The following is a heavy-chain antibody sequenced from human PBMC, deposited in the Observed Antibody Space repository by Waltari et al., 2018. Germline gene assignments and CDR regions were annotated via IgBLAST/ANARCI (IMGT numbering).Heavy chain of an antibody. V-gene: IGHV3-21*01. D-gene: IGHD6-13*01. Sequence: EVQLVESGGGLVKPGGSLRLSCAASGFTFSSYRMNWVRQAPGKGLEWVSSISSSSSYIYYADSVKGRFTISRDNAKNSLYLQMNSLRAEDTAVYYCARADDSSSWYYPSGYWGQGTLVTVSS. CDR1: GFTFSSYR. CDR2: ISSSSSYI. CDR3: ARADDSSSWYYPSGY. J-gene: IGHJ4*02.